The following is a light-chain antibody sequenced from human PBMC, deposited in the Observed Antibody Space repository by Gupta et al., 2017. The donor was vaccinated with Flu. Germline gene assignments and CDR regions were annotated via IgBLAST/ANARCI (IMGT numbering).Light chain of an antibody. V-gene: IGKV4-1*01. CDR1: QSVLYSSNNKNY. J-gene: IGKJ4*01. CDR3: QQYYSTPLT. Sequence: DIVMSQSPDSLAVPLGERATINCKSSQSVLYSSNNKNYLVWYQHKPGQPPKMLIYWASTRESGVPDRFSGSGSGTDFTLTINSLQAEDVAVYYCQQYYSTPLTFGGGTKVEIK. CDR2: WAS.